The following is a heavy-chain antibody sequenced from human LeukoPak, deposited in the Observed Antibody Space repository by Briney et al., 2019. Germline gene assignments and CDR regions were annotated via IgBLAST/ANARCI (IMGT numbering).Heavy chain of an antibody. D-gene: IGHD4-17*01. J-gene: IGHJ4*02. Sequence: GGSLRLSCAASGFTFSSYSMNWVRQAPGKGLEWVSYISSRSRTIYYADSVKGRFTISRDNAKNSLYLQINSLRAEDTAVYYCAKADDYGDYGYWGQGTLVTVSS. V-gene: IGHV3-48*01. CDR3: AKADDYGDYGY. CDR1: GFTFSSYS. CDR2: ISSRSRTI.